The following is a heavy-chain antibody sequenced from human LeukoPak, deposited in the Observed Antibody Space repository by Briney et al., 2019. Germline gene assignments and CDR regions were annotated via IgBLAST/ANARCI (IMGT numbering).Heavy chain of an antibody. Sequence: PGGSLRLSCAASGSTFSSYAMHWVRQAPGKGLEWVAVISYDGSNKYYADSVKGRFTISRDNSKNTLYLQMNSLRAEDTAVYYCAREQGSYGETRWTFDYWGQGTLVTVSS. CDR1: GSTFSSYA. CDR2: ISYDGSNK. CDR3: AREQGSYGETRWTFDY. V-gene: IGHV3-30-3*01. J-gene: IGHJ4*02. D-gene: IGHD1-26*01.